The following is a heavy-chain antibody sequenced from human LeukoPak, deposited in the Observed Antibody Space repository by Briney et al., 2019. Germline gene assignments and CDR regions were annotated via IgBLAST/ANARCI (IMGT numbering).Heavy chain of an antibody. CDR3: AKEGLLAATPYWYFDL. V-gene: IGHV3-21*01. CDR1: GFTFSSYS. Sequence: GGSLRLSCAASGFTFSSYSMNWVRQAPGKGLEWVSSISSSSSYIYYADSVKGRFTISRDNAKNSLYLQMNSLRAEDTAVYYCAKEGLLAATPYWYFDLWGRGTLVTVSS. CDR2: ISSSSSYI. J-gene: IGHJ2*01. D-gene: IGHD2-15*01.